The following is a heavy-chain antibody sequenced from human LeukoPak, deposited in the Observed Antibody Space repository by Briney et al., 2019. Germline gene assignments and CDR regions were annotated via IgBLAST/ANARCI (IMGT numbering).Heavy chain of an antibody. CDR3: ARDRPWDDYVWGSYRAQPDWYFDL. CDR2: IYSGGST. D-gene: IGHD3-16*02. Sequence: PGGSLRLSCAASGFTVSSNYMSWARQAPGKGLEWVSVIYSGGSTYYADSVKGRFTISRDNSKNTLYLQMNSLRAEDTAVYYCARDRPWDDYVWGSYRAQPDWYFDLWGRGTLVTVSS. CDR1: GFTVSSNY. J-gene: IGHJ2*01. V-gene: IGHV3-66*01.